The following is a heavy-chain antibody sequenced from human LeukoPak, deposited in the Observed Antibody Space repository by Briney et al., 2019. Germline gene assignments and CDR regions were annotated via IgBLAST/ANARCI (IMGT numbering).Heavy chain of an antibody. Sequence: SETLSLTCAVSGGXISNTDHWNWVRQPPGTGLEWIGEMYHDGYTNYNPSLKSRVTMSVDKSKNHFSLKLTSVTAADTAVYYCARSRGAVAGWSFDIWGQGTVVTVSS. CDR3: ARSRGAVAGWSFDI. D-gene: IGHD6-19*01. CDR1: GGXISNTDH. J-gene: IGHJ3*02. CDR2: MYHDGYT. V-gene: IGHV4-4*02.